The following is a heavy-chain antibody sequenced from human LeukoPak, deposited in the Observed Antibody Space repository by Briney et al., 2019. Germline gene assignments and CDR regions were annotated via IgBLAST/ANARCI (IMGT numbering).Heavy chain of an antibody. J-gene: IGHJ4*02. CDR3: ATAPWFGGVIEIDY. CDR2: ISGSGGST. D-gene: IGHD3-16*01. Sequence: GGSLRLSCAASGFTFSSYAMSWVRQAPGKGLECLSSISGSGGSTYYADSVKGRFTLSRDNSKNTLYLQMNSLRAEETAVYYCATAPWFGGVIEIDYWGQGTLVTVSS. V-gene: IGHV3-23*01. CDR1: GFTFSSYA.